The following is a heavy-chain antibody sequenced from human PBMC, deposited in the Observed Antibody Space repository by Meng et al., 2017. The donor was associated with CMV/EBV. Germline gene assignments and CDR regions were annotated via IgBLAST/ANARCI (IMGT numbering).Heavy chain of an antibody. CDR2: INHSGST. V-gene: IGHV4-34*01. D-gene: IGHD3-10*01. CDR1: GGAFSGYY. Sequence: QMQLQHSAAGTLNPSDPLSLLCAVDGGAFSGYYWRWIRQPPGKGLEWDGEINHSGSTNYNPSLKSRVTISVDTSKNQFSLKLSSVTAADTAVYYCARESMVRGEDWGQGTLVTVSS. CDR3: ARESMVRGED. J-gene: IGHJ4*02.